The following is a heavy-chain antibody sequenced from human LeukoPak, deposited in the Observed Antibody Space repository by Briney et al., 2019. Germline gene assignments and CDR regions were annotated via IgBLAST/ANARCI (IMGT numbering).Heavy chain of an antibody. J-gene: IGHJ5*02. CDR3: ARDLGYYYDSSGYPWFDP. V-gene: IGHV4-4*02. CDR1: GGSISSSNW. CDR2: IYHSGST. D-gene: IGHD3-22*01. Sequence: PSGTLSLTCAVSGGSISSSNWWSWVRQPPGKGLEWIGEIYHSGSTNYNPSLKSRVTISVDTSKNQFSLKLSSVTAADTAVYYCARDLGYYYDSSGYPWFDPWGQGTLVTVSS.